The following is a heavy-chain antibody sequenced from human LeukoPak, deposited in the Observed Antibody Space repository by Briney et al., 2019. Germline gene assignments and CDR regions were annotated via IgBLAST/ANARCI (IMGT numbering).Heavy chain of an antibody. J-gene: IGHJ5*02. CDR1: GYTFTSYG. Sequence: SVKVSCKASGYTFTSYGISWVRQAPGQGLEWMGGIIPIFGTANYAQKFQGRVTITADESTSTAYMELSSLRSEDTAVYYCARVQRTTGTTGWFDPWGQGTLVTVSS. D-gene: IGHD1-1*01. V-gene: IGHV1-69*13. CDR3: ARVQRTTGTTGWFDP. CDR2: IIPIFGTA.